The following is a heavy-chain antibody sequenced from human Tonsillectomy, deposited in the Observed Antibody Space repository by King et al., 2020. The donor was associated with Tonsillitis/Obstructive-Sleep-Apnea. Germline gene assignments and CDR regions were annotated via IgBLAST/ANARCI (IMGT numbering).Heavy chain of an antibody. CDR1: GFTFSNAW. V-gene: IGHV3-15*01. Sequence: VQLVESGGGLVKPGGSLRLSCAASGFTFSNAWMSWVRQAPGKGLEWGGLITSKTDGGTTDYAAPVKGRFTISRDDSKNTLYLQMNSLKTEDTAVYYCTTAETDYWGQGTLVTVSS. CDR2: ITSKTDGGTT. J-gene: IGHJ4*02. CDR3: TTAETDY.